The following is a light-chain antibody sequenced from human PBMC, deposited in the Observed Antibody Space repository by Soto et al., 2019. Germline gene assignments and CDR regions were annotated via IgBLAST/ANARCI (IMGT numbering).Light chain of an antibody. CDR1: QDIRKY. Sequence: IQMTQSPSSLSASVGDRVTITCQATQDIRKYLNWYQQKPGKAPKLLIYDASSLQSGVPSRFSGSGSGTDFTLTISSLQPEDFATYYCLQDYNYPITFGQGTRLEIK. V-gene: IGKV1-6*01. CDR2: DAS. J-gene: IGKJ5*01. CDR3: LQDYNYPIT.